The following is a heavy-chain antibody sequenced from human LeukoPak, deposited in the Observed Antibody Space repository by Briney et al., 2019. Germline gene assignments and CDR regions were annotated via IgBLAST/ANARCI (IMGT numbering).Heavy chain of an antibody. J-gene: IGHJ4*02. Sequence: SVKVSCKASGYTFTSYGISWVRQAPGQGLEWMGGIIPIFGTANYAQKFQGRVTITADESTSTAYMELSSLRSEDTAVYYCARDMYYYDSSGYYYPYYFDYWGQGTLVTVSS. CDR3: ARDMYYYDSSGYYYPYYFDY. CDR1: GYTFTSYG. CDR2: IIPIFGTA. D-gene: IGHD3-22*01. V-gene: IGHV1-69*13.